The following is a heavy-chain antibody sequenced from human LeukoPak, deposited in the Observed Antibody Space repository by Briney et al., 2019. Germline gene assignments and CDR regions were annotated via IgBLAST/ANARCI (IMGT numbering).Heavy chain of an antibody. CDR3: VKAMTVVAAFAD. D-gene: IGHD2-15*01. CDR2: LSSNGGNT. Sequence: GGCLRLSCSASGFGFSGHAMHWVRPAPGKGLEYVSGLSSNGGNTYYADSVKRRFTISSDNSKNTPYLQTRSPRPEDTAVYYCVKAMTVVAAFADWGQATLATASS. J-gene: IGHJ1*01. V-gene: IGHV3-64D*06. CDR1: GFGFSGHA.